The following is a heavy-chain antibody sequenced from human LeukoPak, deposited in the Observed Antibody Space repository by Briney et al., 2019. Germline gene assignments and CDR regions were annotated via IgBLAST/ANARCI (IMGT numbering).Heavy chain of an antibody. CDR2: IYYSGST. V-gene: IGHV4-39*07. J-gene: IGHJ4*02. CDR3: ARDPARTVVVPAATFDY. D-gene: IGHD2-2*01. Sequence: SETLSLTCTVSGGSISSSSYYWGWIRQPPGKGLEWIGSIYYSGSTYYNPSLKSRVTISVDTSKNQFSLKLSSVTAADTAVYYCARDPARTVVVPAATFDYWGQGTLVTVSS. CDR1: GGSISSSSYY.